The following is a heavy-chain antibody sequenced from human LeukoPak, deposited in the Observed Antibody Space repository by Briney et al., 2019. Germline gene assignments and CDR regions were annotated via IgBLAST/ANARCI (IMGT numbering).Heavy chain of an antibody. CDR1: GGSISSSSYY. D-gene: IGHD3-3*01. CDR3: AAGLGYDFWSGYDNWFDP. J-gene: IGHJ5*02. Sequence: SETLSLTCTVSGGSISSSSYYWSWIRQPPGKGLEWIGYIYYSGSTNYNPSLKSRVTISVGTSKNQFSLKLSSVTAADTAVYYCAAGLGYDFWSGYDNWFDPWGQGTLVTVSS. V-gene: IGHV4-61*01. CDR2: IYYSGST.